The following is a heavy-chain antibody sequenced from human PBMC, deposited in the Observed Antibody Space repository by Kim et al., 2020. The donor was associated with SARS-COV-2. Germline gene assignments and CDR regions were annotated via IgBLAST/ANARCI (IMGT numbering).Heavy chain of an antibody. J-gene: IGHJ4*02. CDR2: IWSDGSIE. CDR1: GFTFSSYG. D-gene: IGHD1-26*01. CDR3: ARDAGSTGRYEVY. Sequence: GGSLRLSCVASGFTFSSYGMHWVRQAPGKGLDWVAVIWSDGSIEYYADSVKGRFTISRDNSRNTLYLQMNSLRADDTAVYYCARDAGSTGRYEVYWGQGT. V-gene: IGHV3-33*01.